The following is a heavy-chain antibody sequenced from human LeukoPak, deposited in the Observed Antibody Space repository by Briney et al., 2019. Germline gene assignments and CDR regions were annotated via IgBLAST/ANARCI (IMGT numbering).Heavy chain of an antibody. V-gene: IGHV3-64D*09. CDR2: ITYNGGST. J-gene: IGHJ4*02. CDR1: GFTFSTSA. Sequence: GGPLRLSCSASGFTFSTSAMHWVRQAPRKGLEYVSFITYNGGSTYNADSVKGRFTISRDNSRNTLYLQMSSLRAEDTAVYHCVRDGGMATTLDFWGQGTLVTVSS. D-gene: IGHD5-24*01. CDR3: VRDGGMATTLDF.